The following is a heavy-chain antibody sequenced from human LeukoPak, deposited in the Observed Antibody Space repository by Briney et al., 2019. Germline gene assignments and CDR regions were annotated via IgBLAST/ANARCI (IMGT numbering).Heavy chain of an antibody. D-gene: IGHD6-19*01. V-gene: IGHV4-59*01. Sequence: SETLSLTCTVSDDSISTYYWSWIRRPPGRGLEWIGYIYSSGSTMYNPSLKSRVTISVDTSKKQLSLKLSTVTAADTAVYYCARAKKAVAGFFDYWGHGTLVTVSS. J-gene: IGHJ4*01. CDR2: IYSSGST. CDR1: DDSISTYY. CDR3: ARAKKAVAGFFDY.